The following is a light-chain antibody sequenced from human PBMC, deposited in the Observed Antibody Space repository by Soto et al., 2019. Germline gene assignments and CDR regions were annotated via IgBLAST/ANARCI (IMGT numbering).Light chain of an antibody. J-gene: IGKJ4*01. CDR3: QQSYSTLELT. Sequence: IQMTQSPSVLSASVGDRVTITCRASQSIGKHLNWYQQKPGKAPKFLIYGASTLQSGVPSRFTGSGSGTDFTLTVNSLQAEDFATYYCQQSYSTLELTFGGGTKVDI. CDR1: QSIGKH. V-gene: IGKV1-39*01. CDR2: GAS.